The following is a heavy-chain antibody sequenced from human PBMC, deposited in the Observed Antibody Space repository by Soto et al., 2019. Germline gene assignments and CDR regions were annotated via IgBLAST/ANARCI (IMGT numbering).Heavy chain of an antibody. CDR2: IYATGTT. CDR3: VRDGTKTLRDWFDP. V-gene: IGHV4-4*07. J-gene: IGHJ5*02. CDR1: GASISGFY. D-gene: IGHD1-1*01. Sequence: SETLSLTCTVSGASISGFYWSWIRKSAGKGLEWIGRIYATGTTDYNPSLTSRVMMSVDTSKKQFSLKLRSVTAADTAVYYCVRDGTKTLRDWFDPWGQGISVTVSS.